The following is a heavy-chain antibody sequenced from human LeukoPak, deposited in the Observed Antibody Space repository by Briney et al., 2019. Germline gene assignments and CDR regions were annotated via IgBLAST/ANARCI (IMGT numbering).Heavy chain of an antibody. J-gene: IGHJ4*02. D-gene: IGHD6-13*01. CDR2: ISGSGDST. V-gene: IGHV3-23*01. Sequence: GGSLRLSCAASGFTFSSYAMTWVRQAPGKWLEWVSTISGSGDSTYYADSVKGRFTISRDNSKNTLYLQMNSLRAEDTAVYYCALQRTLWQQLLDYWGQGTLVTVSS. CDR1: GFTFSSYA. CDR3: ALQRTLWQQLLDY.